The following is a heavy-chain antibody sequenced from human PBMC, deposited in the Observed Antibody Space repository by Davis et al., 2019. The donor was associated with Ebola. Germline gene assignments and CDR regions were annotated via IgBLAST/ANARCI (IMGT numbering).Heavy chain of an antibody. CDR2: INHSGST. D-gene: IGHD4-17*01. V-gene: IGHV4-34*01. CDR1: GFTFSNAW. CDR3: ARDHDGAHFDY. J-gene: IGHJ4*01. Sequence: PGGSLRLSCAASGFTFSNAWMSWIRQPPGKGLEWIGEINHSGSTNYNPSLKSRVTISVDTSKNQFSLKLSSVTAADTAVYYCARDHDGAHFDYWGQGTLVTVSS.